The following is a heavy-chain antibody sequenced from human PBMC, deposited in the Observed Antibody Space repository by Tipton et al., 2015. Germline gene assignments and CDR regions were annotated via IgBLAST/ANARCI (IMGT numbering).Heavy chain of an antibody. D-gene: IGHD3-10*01. CDR2: IYHLGGT. CDR1: GDSISSGSYH. CDR3: ARGTPFHF. Sequence: TLSLTCTVSGDSISSGSYHWGWIRQPPGKGLEYIGSIYHLGGTLYNPSLQSRLITPIDTSKNHFSEKMHSVTAADTAVYYCARGTPFHFWGRGTLVTVSS. V-gene: IGHV4-39*01. J-gene: IGHJ4*02.